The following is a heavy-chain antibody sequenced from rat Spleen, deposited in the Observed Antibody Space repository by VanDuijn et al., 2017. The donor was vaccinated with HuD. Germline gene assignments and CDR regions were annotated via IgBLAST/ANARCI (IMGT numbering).Heavy chain of an antibody. Sequence: EVQLVESGGGLVQPGRSLKLSCAASGFTFSNFPMAWVRQAPTKGLEWVATIIYDGSRTYYRDSVKGRFTISRDDGKSTLYLEMDSLRSEDMATYYCVRQGYLRDWYFDFWGPGTMVTVSS. J-gene: IGHJ1*01. CDR1: GFTFSNFP. D-gene: IGHD2-7*01. CDR3: VRQGYLRDWYFDF. CDR2: IIYDGSRT. V-gene: IGHV5-17*01.